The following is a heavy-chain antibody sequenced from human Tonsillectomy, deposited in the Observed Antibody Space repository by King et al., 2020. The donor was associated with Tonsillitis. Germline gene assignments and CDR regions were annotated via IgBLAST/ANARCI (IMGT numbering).Heavy chain of an antibody. V-gene: IGHV3-30*18. J-gene: IGHJ6*02. CDR2: ISYDGSNK. CDR1: GFTFSSYG. Sequence: VQLVESGGGVVQPGRSLRLSCVASGFTFSSYGMHWVRQAPGKGLEWVAVISYDGSNKYYVDSVKGRFTISRDNSKNTLYLQMNSLRAEDTAVYYCAKTDNLYSSGWWDYYYYGMDVWGQGPTVTVSS. D-gene: IGHD6-19*01. CDR3: AKTDNLYSSGWWDYYYYGMDV.